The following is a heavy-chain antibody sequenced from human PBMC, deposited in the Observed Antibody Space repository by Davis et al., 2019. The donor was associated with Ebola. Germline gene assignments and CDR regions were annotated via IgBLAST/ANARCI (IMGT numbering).Heavy chain of an antibody. V-gene: IGHV3-30*16. D-gene: IGHD4-17*01. CDR3: AIDAEFGEYGWFDP. J-gene: IGHJ5*02. CDR1: EFTSRDYS. CDR2: IPHDGSNS. Sequence: PGGSLRLSCVAFEFTSRDYSINGIRQAPGKGREWMSIIPHDGSNSSYADSVKGRFTISRDNSKNTVYLQMNSLGPDDTATYACAIDAEFGEYGWFDPWGQGTLVIVSS.